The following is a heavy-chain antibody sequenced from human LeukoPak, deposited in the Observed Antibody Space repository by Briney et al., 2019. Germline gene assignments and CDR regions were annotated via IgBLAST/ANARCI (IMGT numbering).Heavy chain of an antibody. V-gene: IGHV3-48*03. CDR3: ARGYVGFDY. Sequence: GGSLRLSCAASGFTFSSYEMNWVRQAPGKGLGWVSYISSGGNTIYYADSVKGRFTLSRDNAKNSLYLRMNSLRGEDTAIYYCARGYVGFDYWGQGTLVTVSS. CDR2: ISSGGNTI. J-gene: IGHJ4*02. CDR1: GFTFSSYE. D-gene: IGHD3-10*02.